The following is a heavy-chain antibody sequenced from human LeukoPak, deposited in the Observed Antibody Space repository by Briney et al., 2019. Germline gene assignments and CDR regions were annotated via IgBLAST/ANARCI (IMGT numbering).Heavy chain of an antibody. J-gene: IGHJ6*03. D-gene: IGHD2-2*01. CDR3: AAGCSSTSCYWYYYTDV. Sequence: SETLSLTCAVYGGCFSGYYWSWIRQPPGKGLEGGVEINQSGSTNYNPSLKSLVTISVDTSKKEFSLNLSPVPAADTAVYYCAAGCSSTSCYWYYYTDVWGKGTTVTVSS. CDR2: INQSGST. V-gene: IGHV4-34*01. CDR1: GGCFSGYY.